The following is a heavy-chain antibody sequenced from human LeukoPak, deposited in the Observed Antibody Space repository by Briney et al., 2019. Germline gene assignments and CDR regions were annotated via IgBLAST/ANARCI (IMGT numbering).Heavy chain of an antibody. J-gene: IGHJ3*02. CDR3: ARVVNSLASTVTTEVDGGDAFDI. CDR2: INPRGGST. CDR1: GYTFTGYY. D-gene: IGHD4-17*01. Sequence: ASVKVSCKASGYTFTGYYMHWVRQAPGQGLEWMGIINPRGGSTSYAQKFQGRVTMTRDMSTSTVYMELSSLRSEDTAVYYCARVVNSLASTVTTEVDGGDAFDIWGQGTMVTVSS. V-gene: IGHV1-46*01.